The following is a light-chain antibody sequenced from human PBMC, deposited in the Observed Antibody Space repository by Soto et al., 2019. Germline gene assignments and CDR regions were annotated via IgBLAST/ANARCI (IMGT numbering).Light chain of an antibody. Sequence: DFQITQSPSSLSASVGDRVTIACHASQDISDYLNWYQQKPGAAPKLLIYDASNLQAGVPSRFSGSGSGTEFTFTISSMQPEDVAKYYCQQYDNIPPTFGGGTKVDIK. J-gene: IGKJ4*01. CDR1: QDISDY. V-gene: IGKV1-33*01. CDR2: DAS. CDR3: QQYDNIPPT.